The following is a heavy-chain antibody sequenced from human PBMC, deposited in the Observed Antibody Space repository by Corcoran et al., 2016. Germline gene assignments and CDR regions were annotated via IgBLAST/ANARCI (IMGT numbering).Heavy chain of an antibody. D-gene: IGHD6-6*01. CDR2: INPNSGGA. J-gene: IGHJ6*02. CDR1: GYTFTGYY. CDR3: ARDAARPGIDDYYYGMDV. Sequence: QVQLVQSGAEVKKPGASVKVSCKASGYTFTGYYMHWVRQAPGQGLEWMGWINPNSGGANYAQKFQGWVTMTRDTSIRTAYMELSRLSSDDRAVYVCARDAARPGIDDYYYGMDVCGQGATVTVSS. V-gene: IGHV1-2*04.